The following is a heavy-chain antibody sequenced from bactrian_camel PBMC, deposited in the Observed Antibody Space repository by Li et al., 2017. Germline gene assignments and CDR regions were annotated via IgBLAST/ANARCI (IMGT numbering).Heavy chain of an antibody. V-gene: IGHV3S1*01. Sequence: QVQLVESGGGSVQTGGSLRLSCEASGFPWVAYCMTWFRQTPGKGREGVAAIDAGGVTVYAESVKVRFTISEDKDYGGKHTLYLQMNNLSPADTAMYYCAARVSSCSGRYELVPPFSYNAWGQGTQVTVS. J-gene: IGHJ6*01. CDR2: IDAGGVT. CDR3: AARVSSCSGRYELVPPFSYNA. D-gene: IGHD3*01. CDR1: GFPWVAYC.